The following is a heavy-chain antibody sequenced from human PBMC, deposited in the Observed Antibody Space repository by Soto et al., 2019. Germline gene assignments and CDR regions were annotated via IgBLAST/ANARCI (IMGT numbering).Heavy chain of an antibody. V-gene: IGHV3-30-3*01. CDR3: ARGDREDIAVVLGVRPGEYGVDV. Sequence: ESGGGVVQPGRSLRLSCAASGFPFRTYAMHWVRQAPGKGLECVAVISYDGGNKFYRDYVKGRFTISRDNSKNTLYLQINSLRYEDTAVYYCARGDREDIAVVLGVRPGEYGVDVWGQATTVTVSS. J-gene: IGHJ6*02. CDR2: ISYDGGNK. CDR1: GFPFRTYA. D-gene: IGHD2-15*01.